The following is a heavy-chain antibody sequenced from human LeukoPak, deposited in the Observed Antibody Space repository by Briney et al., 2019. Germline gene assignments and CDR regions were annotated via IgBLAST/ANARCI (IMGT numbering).Heavy chain of an antibody. J-gene: IGHJ3*02. D-gene: IGHD3-22*01. CDR1: GGSITSYY. CDR3: ARDRRDYDSSANASDI. CDR2: VYYSGST. Sequence: PSETLSLTCTVSGGSITSYYWSWIRQPPGKGLEWIGYVYYSGSTNYNPSLKSRVTTSVDTSKNQFSLNLSSVTAADTAVYYCARDRRDYDSSANASDIWGRGTMVTVSS. V-gene: IGHV4-59*01.